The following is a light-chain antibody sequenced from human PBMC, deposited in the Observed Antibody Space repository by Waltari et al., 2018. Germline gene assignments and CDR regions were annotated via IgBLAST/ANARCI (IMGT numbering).Light chain of an antibody. CDR3: QQRRNWPLT. CDR1: QSVGTY. J-gene: IGKJ4*01. V-gene: IGKV3-11*01. CDR2: DAS. Sequence: DIVLTQSPAILSFSPGERATLSCRTSQSVGTYLAWYQQRPGQSPILLIYDASYRATGIPARFSGSGSETDFTLTISSLQPEDFAVYYCQQRRNWPLTFGGGTRVEI.